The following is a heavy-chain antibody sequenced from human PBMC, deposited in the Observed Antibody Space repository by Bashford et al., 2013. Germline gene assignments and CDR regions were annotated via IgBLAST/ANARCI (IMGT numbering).Heavy chain of an antibody. J-gene: IGHJ4*02. CDR3: AWGSDYHYDY. D-gene: IGHD3-22*01. CDR1: GFTFSSYW. Sequence: GGSLRLSCAASGFTFSSYWMHWVRQAPGKGLVWVSRINHDGSGTTYTDSVKGRFTISRDNARNTLYLQMNSLRAEDTAVYYCAWGSDYHYDYWGQGALVTVSS. V-gene: IGHV3-74*01. CDR2: INHDGSGT.